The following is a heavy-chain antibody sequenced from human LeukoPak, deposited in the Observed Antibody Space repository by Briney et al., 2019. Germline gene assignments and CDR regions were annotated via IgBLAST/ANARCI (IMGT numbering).Heavy chain of an antibody. CDR3: ARDVSRTSWTWR. CDR1: GGSITDTNYY. D-gene: IGHD2-2*01. J-gene: IGHJ3*01. CDR2: IYYTGTT. V-gene: IGHV4-39*01. Sequence: SETLSPTCSVSGGSITDTNYYWAWIRQPPGKGLEWIANIYYTGTTYYNPSLKSRVTISVDTSNNQFSLKLSSVTAADTAVYYCARDVSRTSWTWRWGQGTVVTVSS.